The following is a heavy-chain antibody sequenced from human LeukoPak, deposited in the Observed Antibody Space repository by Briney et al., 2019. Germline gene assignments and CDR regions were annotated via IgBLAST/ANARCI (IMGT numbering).Heavy chain of an antibody. CDR3: ARVYSSGSRAFQH. CDR1: GGSISSGGYY. V-gene: IGHV4-30-2*01. Sequence: SETLSLTCTVSGGSISSGGYYWSWIRQAPGKGLEWIGYIYHSGSTYYNPSLKSRVTISVDRSKNHFSLKLSSVTAADTAVYYCARVYSSGSRAFQHWGQGTLVTVSS. D-gene: IGHD6-19*01. CDR2: IYHSGST. J-gene: IGHJ1*01.